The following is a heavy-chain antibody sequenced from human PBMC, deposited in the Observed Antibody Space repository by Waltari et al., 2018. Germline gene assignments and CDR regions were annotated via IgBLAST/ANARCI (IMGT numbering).Heavy chain of an antibody. CDR2: IKSKIDGETT. V-gene: IGHV3-15*01. CDR3: TTDPDEEDYDFLSPSYLTRGHNWFDP. Sequence: GLEWVGRIKSKIDGETTEYAVPVKGRFSISRDDSKNMLYLQIDSLKSEDTGVYYCTTDPDEEDYDFLSPSYLTRGHNWFDPWGQGTLVTVSS. J-gene: IGHJ5*02. D-gene: IGHD3-3*01.